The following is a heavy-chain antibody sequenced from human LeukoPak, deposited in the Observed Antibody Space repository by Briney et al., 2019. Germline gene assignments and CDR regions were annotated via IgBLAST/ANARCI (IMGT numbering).Heavy chain of an antibody. CDR1: AFTFSDFW. D-gene: IGHD1-14*01. V-gene: IGHV3-7*01. CDR2: IKQAGNEK. Sequence: GGTLRLSCEASAFTFSDFWISWVRQTPGKGLEWVANIKQAGNEKHYVDAVKGRFTISRDNAKNSLYLQMNSLRVEDTAVYYCAREGREMTGFDYWGQGTLVTVSP. CDR3: AREGREMTGFDY. J-gene: IGHJ4*02.